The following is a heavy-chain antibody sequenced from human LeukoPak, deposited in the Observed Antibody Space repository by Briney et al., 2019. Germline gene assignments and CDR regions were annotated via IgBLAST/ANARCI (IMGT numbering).Heavy chain of an antibody. D-gene: IGHD4-17*01. J-gene: IGHJ5*02. CDR3: ARGDYGDYVVNWFDP. CDR1: GYTFTSYD. V-gene: IGHV1-8*01. Sequence: ASVKVSCKASGYTFTSYDINWVRQATGQGLEWMGWMNPNSGNTGYAQKFQGRVTMTRNTSISTAYMELSSLRSEDTAVYYCARGDYGDYVVNWFDPWGQGTLVTLSS. CDR2: MNPNSGNT.